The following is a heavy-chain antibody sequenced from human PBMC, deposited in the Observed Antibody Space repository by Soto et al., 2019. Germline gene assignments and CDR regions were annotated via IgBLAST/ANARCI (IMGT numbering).Heavy chain of an antibody. CDR2: IIPIFGTA. J-gene: IGHJ5*02. CDR3: ARDNSIWFGELLPLNWFDP. Sequence: ASVKVSCKASGGTFSSYAISWVRQAPGQGLEWMGGIIPIFGTANYAQKFQGRVTITADESTSTAYMELSSLRSEDTAVYYCARDNSIWFGELLPLNWFDPWGQGTLVTVSS. D-gene: IGHD3-10*01. CDR1: GGTFSSYA. V-gene: IGHV1-69*13.